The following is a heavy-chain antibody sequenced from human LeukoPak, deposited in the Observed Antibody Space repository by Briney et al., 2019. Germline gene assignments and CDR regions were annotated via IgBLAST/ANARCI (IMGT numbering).Heavy chain of an antibody. Sequence: PGGSLRLSCAASGFPFSTYAMNWVRQAPGKGLGWVSVITGSGGFTQYADSVKGRFTISRDNSKNTVYLQMNSLRVEDTALYYCVRSPDYWGQGTLVTVSS. V-gene: IGHV3-23*01. CDR1: GFPFSTYA. J-gene: IGHJ4*02. CDR3: VRSPDY. CDR2: ITGSGGFT.